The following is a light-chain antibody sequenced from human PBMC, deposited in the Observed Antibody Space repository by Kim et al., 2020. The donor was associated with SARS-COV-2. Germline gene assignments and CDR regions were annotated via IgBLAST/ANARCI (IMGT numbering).Light chain of an antibody. CDR3: QQRRNWPLT. Sequence: EIVLTQSPATLSLSPGERATLSCRASQNIIYYLAWYQQKPGQAPRLLIYDASTRATGVPARFSGSGSETDFTLTISSLEPEDFAVYYCQQRRNWPLTFGGGTKLEI. J-gene: IGKJ4*01. CDR2: DAS. CDR1: QNIIYY. V-gene: IGKV3-11*01.